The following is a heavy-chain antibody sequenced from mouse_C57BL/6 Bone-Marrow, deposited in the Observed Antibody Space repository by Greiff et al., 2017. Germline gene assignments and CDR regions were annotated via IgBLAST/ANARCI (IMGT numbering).Heavy chain of an antibody. CDR2: INPGSGGT. V-gene: IGHV1-54*01. Sequence: QVQLQQSGAELVRPGTSVKVSCKASGYAFTKYLIEWVKQRPGQGLEWIGVINPGSGGTNYNEKFKGKATLTADKSSSTAYMQLSSLTSEDSAVYFCARGPYYGSSYPFAYWGQATLVTVSA. CDR1: GYAFTKYL. CDR3: ARGPYYGSSYPFAY. J-gene: IGHJ3*01. D-gene: IGHD1-1*01.